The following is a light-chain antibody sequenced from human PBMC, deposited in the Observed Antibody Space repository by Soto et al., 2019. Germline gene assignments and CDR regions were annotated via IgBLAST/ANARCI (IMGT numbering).Light chain of an antibody. CDR2: AAS. CDR1: QSISSY. V-gene: IGKV1-39*01. Sequence: DSQMTQSTSSLSASVGDRVTITCRESQSISSYLNWYQQKPGKAPKLLIYAASSLQSGVPSSFSGSGSGTDFTLTISSLQPEDCATYYCQQSYSTPPTFGGGNKVEI. CDR3: QQSYSTPPT. J-gene: IGKJ4*01.